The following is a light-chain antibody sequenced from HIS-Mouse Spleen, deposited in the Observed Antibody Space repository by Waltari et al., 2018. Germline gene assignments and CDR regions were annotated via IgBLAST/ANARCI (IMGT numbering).Light chain of an antibody. Sequence: DIVMTQSPDSLAVSLGERATINCKSSQSVLYSSNNQNYLAWYQQKAGQHPELLISWASTRESGVPDRFSGSGSGTDFTLTISSLQAEDVAVYYCQQYYSTPYTFGQGTKLEIK. V-gene: IGKV4-1*01. J-gene: IGKJ2*01. CDR3: QQYYSTPYT. CDR2: WAS. CDR1: QSVLYSSNNQNY.